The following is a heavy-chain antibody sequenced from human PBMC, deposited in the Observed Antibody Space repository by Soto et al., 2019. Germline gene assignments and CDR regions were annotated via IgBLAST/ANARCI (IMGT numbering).Heavy chain of an antibody. CDR3: ARDPTIFGVVIINGMDV. CDR2: IIPIFGTA. V-gene: IGHV1-69*01. Sequence: QVQLVQSGAEVKKPGSSVKVSCKASGGTFSSYAISWVRQAPGQGLEWMGGIIPIFGTANYAQKFQGRVTITADESTSTAYMELSSLRSEDTVVCYCARDPTIFGVVIINGMDVWGQGTTVTVSS. CDR1: GGTFSSYA. J-gene: IGHJ6*02. D-gene: IGHD3-3*01.